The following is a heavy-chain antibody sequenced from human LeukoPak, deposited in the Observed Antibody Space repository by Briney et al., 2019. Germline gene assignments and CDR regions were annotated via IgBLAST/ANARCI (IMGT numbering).Heavy chain of an antibody. CDR2: IYYSGST. CDR3: ARFYGGNPGLSYYFDY. V-gene: IGHV4-59*01. Sequence: PSETLSLTCTVSGGSISSYYWSWIRQPPGKGLEWIGYIYYSGSTNYNPSLKSRVTISVDTSKNQFSLKLSSVTAADTAVYYCARFYGGNPGLSYYFDYWGQGTLVTVSS. J-gene: IGHJ4*02. CDR1: GGSISSYY. D-gene: IGHD4-23*01.